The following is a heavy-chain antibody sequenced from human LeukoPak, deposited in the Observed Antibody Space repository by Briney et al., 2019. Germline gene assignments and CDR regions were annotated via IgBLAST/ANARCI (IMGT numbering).Heavy chain of an antibody. D-gene: IGHD2-15*01. Sequence: PGGSLRLSCAASGFTFSNARMSWVRQAPGKGLEWVGRIKSKTDGGTTDYAAPVKGRFTISRDDSKNTLYLQMNSLKTEDTAVYYCTTAGACSGGSCYAGYYYYGMDVWGQGTTVTVSS. V-gene: IGHV3-15*01. J-gene: IGHJ6*02. CDR3: TTAGACSGGSCYAGYYYYGMDV. CDR2: IKSKTDGGTT. CDR1: GFTFSNAR.